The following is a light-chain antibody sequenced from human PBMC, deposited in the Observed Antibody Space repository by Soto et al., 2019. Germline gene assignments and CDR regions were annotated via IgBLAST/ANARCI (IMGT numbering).Light chain of an antibody. CDR3: QQSGSSPRT. Sequence: EIVLTQSPGTLSLSPGERATLSCRVSQSVSTSYLAWYQQKGGQAPRLLIYGASRRATGIPDRFSGSGSGTDFTLTITRLEPEDFAVYYCQQSGSSPRTFGQGTKVEIK. CDR1: QSVSTSY. J-gene: IGKJ1*01. CDR2: GAS. V-gene: IGKV3-20*01.